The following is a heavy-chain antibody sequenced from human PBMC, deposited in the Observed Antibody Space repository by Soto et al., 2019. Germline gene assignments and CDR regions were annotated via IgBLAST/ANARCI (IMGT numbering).Heavy chain of an antibody. CDR3: ATGSQLWFGEFATYYYMDV. J-gene: IGHJ6*03. Sequence: GASVKVSCKVSGYTLTELSMHWVRQAPGKGLEWMGGFDPEDGETIYAQKFQGRVTMTEDTSTDTAYMELSSLRSEDTAVYYCATGSQLWFGEFATYYYMDVWGKGTTVTVSS. CDR1: GYTLTELS. CDR2: FDPEDGET. V-gene: IGHV1-24*01. D-gene: IGHD3-10*01.